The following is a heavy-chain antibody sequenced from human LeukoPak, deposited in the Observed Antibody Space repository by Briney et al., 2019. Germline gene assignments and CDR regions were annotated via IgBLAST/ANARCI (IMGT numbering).Heavy chain of an antibody. CDR2: INSNGGST. CDR1: GFTFSSYG. J-gene: IGHJ4*02. Sequence: PGGSLRLSCAASGFTFSSYGMHWVRQAPGKGLEYVSAINSNGGSTYYANSVKGRFTISRDNSKNTLYLQMGSLRAEDMAVYYCARGTLGAWGWWGQGTLVTVSS. V-gene: IGHV3-64*01. CDR3: ARGTLGAWGW. D-gene: IGHD6-19*01.